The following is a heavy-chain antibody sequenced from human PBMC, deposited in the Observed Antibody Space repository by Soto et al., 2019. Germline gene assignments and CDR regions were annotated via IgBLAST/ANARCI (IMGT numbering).Heavy chain of an antibody. V-gene: IGHV3-23*01. D-gene: IGHD3-10*01. CDR1: GFTFSGYA. Sequence: EVQLLDSGGGLVQPGGSLRPSCSAPGFTFSGYALTWVRQAPGKGLEWVSAISGGGDATFYADSVKGRFTISRDNSKNTLYLQMNTLRAEDTAVYYCARKVSGSTGRPDLWYFDLWGRGTLVTVSS. CDR3: ARKVSGSTGRPDLWYFDL. J-gene: IGHJ2*01. CDR2: ISGGGDAT.